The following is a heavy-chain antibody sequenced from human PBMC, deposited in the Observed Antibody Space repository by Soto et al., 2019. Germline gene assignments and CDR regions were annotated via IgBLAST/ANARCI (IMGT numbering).Heavy chain of an antibody. CDR3: ARGPPNTY. V-gene: IGHV4-30-2*01. D-gene: IGHD2-8*01. CDR2: IYHSGST. Sequence: SETLSLTCAVSGGSISSGGYSWSWIRQPPGKGLEWIGYIYHSGSTYYNPSLKSRVTISVDRSKNQFSLKLSSVTAADTAVYYCARGPPNTYRGQGTLVTVSS. J-gene: IGHJ4*02. CDR1: GGSISSGGYS.